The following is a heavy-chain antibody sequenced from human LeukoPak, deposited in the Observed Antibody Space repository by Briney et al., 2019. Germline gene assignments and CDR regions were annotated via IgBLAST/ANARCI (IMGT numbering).Heavy chain of an antibody. Sequence: PSETLSLTCTVSGGSISSYYWSWIRQPPGKGLEWIGYIYYSGSTSYNPSFKSRVTISVDTSKNQFSLKLTSVTAADSAVYYCARESVAGKNWFDPWGQGTLVTVSS. CDR2: IYYSGST. V-gene: IGHV4-59*01. CDR3: ARESVAGKNWFDP. D-gene: IGHD6-19*01. CDR1: GGSISSYY. J-gene: IGHJ5*02.